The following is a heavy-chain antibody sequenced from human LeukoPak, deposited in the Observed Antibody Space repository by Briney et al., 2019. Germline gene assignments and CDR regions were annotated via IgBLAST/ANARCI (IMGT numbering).Heavy chain of an antibody. CDR1: GFTFSSYW. CDR3: AKDHVAVAGTWDY. V-gene: IGHV3-74*01. D-gene: IGHD6-19*01. J-gene: IGHJ4*02. CDR2: INTDGSST. Sequence: GGSLRLSCAASGFTFSSYWMHWVRQAPGKGLVWVSRINTDGSSTSYADSVKGRFTISRDNAKNTLYLQMNSLRAEDTAVYYCAKDHVAVAGTWDYWGQGTLVTVSS.